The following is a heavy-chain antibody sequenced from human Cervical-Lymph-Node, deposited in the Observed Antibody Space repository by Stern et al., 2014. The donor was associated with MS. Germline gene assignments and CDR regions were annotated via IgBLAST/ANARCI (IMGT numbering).Heavy chain of an antibody. CDR1: GFDFSHYG. CDR3: AKDWEYDGDIGWYSDV. Sequence: VQLVASGGGVVQPGRSLRVSCAASGFDFSHYGMNWVRQAPGKGLEWVAFISYDVSTKYYADSVKGRFTISRDNSNDMVYLQMDSLRTEDTAVYYCAKDWEYDGDIGWYSDVWGRGTLVTVSS. V-gene: IGHV3-30*18. CDR2: ISYDVSTK. J-gene: IGHJ2*01. D-gene: IGHD4-17*01.